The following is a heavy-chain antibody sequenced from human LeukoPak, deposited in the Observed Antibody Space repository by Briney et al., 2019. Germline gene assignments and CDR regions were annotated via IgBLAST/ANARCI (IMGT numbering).Heavy chain of an antibody. Sequence: SETLSLTCSVSGYSISTGYFWVWIRQPPGKGLEWIGNIHYSGTTYYNPSLNSRVAISVDTSKNQFSLKLSSVTAADTAVYYCARAGPNSSSWSFDYWGQGTLVTVSS. J-gene: IGHJ4*02. V-gene: IGHV4-38-2*02. CDR2: IHYSGTT. CDR3: ARAGPNSSSWSFDY. CDR1: GYSISTGYF. D-gene: IGHD6-13*01.